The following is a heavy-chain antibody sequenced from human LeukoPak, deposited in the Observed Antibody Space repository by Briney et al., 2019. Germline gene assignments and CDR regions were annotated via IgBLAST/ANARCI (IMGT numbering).Heavy chain of an antibody. CDR1: GFIFSSYE. V-gene: IGHV3-48*03. J-gene: IGHJ6*02. CDR3: ARVGSGWSMDV. Sequence: PGGSLRLSCAASGFIFSSYEMTWVRQAPGKGLEWISYISHTGSTIYSADSMKGRFTISRDNAQNSLYLHMYSLRAEDTAIYYCARVGSGWSMDVWGQGTTVTVSS. D-gene: IGHD6-19*01. CDR2: ISHTGSTI.